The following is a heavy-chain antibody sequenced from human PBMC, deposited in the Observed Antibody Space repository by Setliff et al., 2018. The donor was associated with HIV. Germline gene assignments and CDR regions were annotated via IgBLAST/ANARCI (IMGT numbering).Heavy chain of an antibody. CDR2: FTSYNNKA. D-gene: IGHD2-21*02. Sequence: GASVKVSCKISGFLMTAYGINWVRQAPGQGPEWMGWFTSYNNKADFAPKFQGRVTLTTDTFTSTAYMELRSLGSDDSAVDYCARGGDPPYYFLGMDVWGQGTSVTVSS. CDR1: GFLMTAYG. J-gene: IGHJ6*02. V-gene: IGHV1-18*01. CDR3: ARGGDPPYYFLGMDV.